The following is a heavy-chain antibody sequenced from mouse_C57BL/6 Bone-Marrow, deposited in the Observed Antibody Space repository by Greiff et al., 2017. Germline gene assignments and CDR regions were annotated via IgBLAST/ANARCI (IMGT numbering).Heavy chain of an antibody. CDR1: GFSLTSYG. Sequence: VQLQQSGPGLVQPSQSLSITCTVSGFSLTSYGVHWVRQSPGKGLEWLGVIWSGGSTDYNAAFISRLSISKDNSKSQVFFKMNSLQADDTAIYYCAGSYYGNPWFAYWGQGTLVTVSA. V-gene: IGHV2-2*01. CDR3: AGSYYGNPWFAY. J-gene: IGHJ3*01. CDR2: IWSGGST. D-gene: IGHD2-1*01.